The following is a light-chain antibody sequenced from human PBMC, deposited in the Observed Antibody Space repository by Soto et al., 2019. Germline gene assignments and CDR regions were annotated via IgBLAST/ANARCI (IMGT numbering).Light chain of an antibody. CDR2: LGS. CDR1: QSLLHSNGYNY. J-gene: IGKJ1*01. Sequence: DIVMTQSPLSLPVTPGEPASISCRSSQSLLHSNGYNYLDWYLQKPVQSPQLLIYLGSNRASGVPARFSGSGSGTDFTLKISRVEAEDVGVYYCMQALQTPWTFGQGTKVEIK. CDR3: MQALQTPWT. V-gene: IGKV2-28*01.